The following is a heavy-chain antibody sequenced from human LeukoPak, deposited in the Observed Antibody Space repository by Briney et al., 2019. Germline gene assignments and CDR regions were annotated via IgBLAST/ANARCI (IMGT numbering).Heavy chain of an antibody. D-gene: IGHD4-17*01. J-gene: IGHJ5*02. V-gene: IGHV3-11*01. CDR3: ARDSELVTTGDFDL. CDR2: ISSSGSTI. Sequence: GGSLRLSCAASGFTFSDYYMSWIRQAPGKGLEWVSYISSSGSTIYYADSVKGRFTISRDNAKNSLYLQMNSLRAEDTAVYYCARDSELVTTGDFDLWGQGTLVTVSS. CDR1: GFTFSDYY.